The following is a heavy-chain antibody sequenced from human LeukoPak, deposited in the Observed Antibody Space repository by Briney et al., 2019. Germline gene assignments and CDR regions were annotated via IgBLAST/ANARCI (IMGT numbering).Heavy chain of an antibody. J-gene: IGHJ3*02. Sequence: SETLSLTCAVSGYSISYGYYGGWIRQPPGKGLECIGTIYHSGSTHYNPSPKRRVPISVDTSNNPFSLNRSPCTPATTARIPFARGGSYPWAFDIWGQGTMVTVSS. CDR2: IYHSGST. D-gene: IGHD1-26*01. V-gene: IGHV4-38-2*01. CDR1: GYSISYGYY. CDR3: ARGGSYPWAFDI.